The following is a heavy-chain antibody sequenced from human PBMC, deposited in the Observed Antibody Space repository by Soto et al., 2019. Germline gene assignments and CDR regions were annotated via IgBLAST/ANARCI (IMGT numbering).Heavy chain of an antibody. Sequence: QVQLVQSGAEVKKPGASVKVSCKASGYTFTSYGISWVRQAPGQGLEWMGWISAYNGNTNYAQKLQGRVTMTTDTTTSTAYMEVRILGSDDTAVYYCARDLKGITFGGVIVYAFDIWGQGTMVTVSS. V-gene: IGHV1-18*01. CDR1: GYTFTSYG. CDR2: ISAYNGNT. CDR3: ARDLKGITFGGVIVYAFDI. D-gene: IGHD3-16*02. J-gene: IGHJ3*02.